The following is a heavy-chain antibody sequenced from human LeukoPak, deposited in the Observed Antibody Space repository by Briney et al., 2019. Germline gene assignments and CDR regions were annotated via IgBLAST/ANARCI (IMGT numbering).Heavy chain of an antibody. Sequence: AETLSLTCSVSGASISTYYWNWIRQPAGKGLEGIVRIYTSGSTNYNPFRKSRVTMSVDTSKNQFSLRLTSVTAADTAVYSCARLSGGSGRTYYFDYWGQGTLVTVSS. V-gene: IGHV4-4*07. CDR1: GASISTYY. CDR3: ARLSGGSGRTYYFDY. CDR2: IYTSGST. D-gene: IGHD3-10*01. J-gene: IGHJ4*02.